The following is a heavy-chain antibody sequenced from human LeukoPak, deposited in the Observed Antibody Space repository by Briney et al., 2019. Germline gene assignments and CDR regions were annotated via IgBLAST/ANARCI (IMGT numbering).Heavy chain of an antibody. CDR1: GFTFSSYA. Sequence: PGGSLRLSCAASGFTFSSYAMSWVRQAPGKGLEWVSAISGRGDSTYYADSVKGRFTISRDNSKNTLDLQMNSLRAEDAAIYYCAKETSACYYGELDSWGQGTLVTVSS. V-gene: IGHV3-23*01. J-gene: IGHJ4*02. D-gene: IGHD3-22*01. CDR2: ISGRGDST. CDR3: AKETSACYYGELDS.